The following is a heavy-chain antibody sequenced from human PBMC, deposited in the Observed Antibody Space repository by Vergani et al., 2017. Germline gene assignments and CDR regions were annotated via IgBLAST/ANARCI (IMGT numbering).Heavy chain of an antibody. CDR1: GYTFTNYP. V-gene: IGHV7-4-1*02. CDR3: AGGRQWPLTEYLYGMDV. CDR2: INTKSGNP. Sequence: QVQLLQSGSELKKPGASVRISCEASGYTFTNYPLIWVRQAPRQGLKFMGWINTKSGNPTYAPGFTGRFVFSLDTPVSTASMQFSGLKAEDSAVYYCAGGRQWPLTEYLYGMDVWVQGTTVTVSS. D-gene: IGHD6-19*01. J-gene: IGHJ6*02.